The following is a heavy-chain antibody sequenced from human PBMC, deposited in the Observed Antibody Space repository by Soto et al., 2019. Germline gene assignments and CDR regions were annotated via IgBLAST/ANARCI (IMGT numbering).Heavy chain of an antibody. CDR3: ARSWLGELPFLYYFDY. J-gene: IGHJ4*02. V-gene: IGHV1-69*13. CDR1: GGTFSSYA. Sequence: SVKVSCTASGGTFSSYAISWVRQAPGQGLEWMGGIIPIFGTANYAQKFQGRVTITADESTSTAYMELSSLRSEVTAVYYCARSWLGELPFLYYFDYWGQGTLVTVPS. CDR2: IIPIFGTA. D-gene: IGHD3-10*01.